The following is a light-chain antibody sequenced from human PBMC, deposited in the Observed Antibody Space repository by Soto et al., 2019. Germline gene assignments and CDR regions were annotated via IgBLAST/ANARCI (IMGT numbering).Light chain of an antibody. CDR2: GVS. CDR3: EQYGTSPRT. Sequence: EIVLTQSPGTLSLSPGERATLSCRASQSINNINFAWYQQRPGQAPRLLIYGVSSRATGIPDRFSGSGSGTDFTLTINRLEPEDFAVYYCEQYGTSPRTFGQGTKVEIK. V-gene: IGKV3-20*01. J-gene: IGKJ1*01. CDR1: QSINNIN.